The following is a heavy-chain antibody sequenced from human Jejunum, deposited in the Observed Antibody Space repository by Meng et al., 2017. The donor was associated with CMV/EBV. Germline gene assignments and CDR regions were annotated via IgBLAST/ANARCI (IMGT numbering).Heavy chain of an antibody. CDR1: GLTFSNYG. J-gene: IGHJ4*02. V-gene: IGHV3-23*03. Sequence: CAASGLTFSNYGMSWVRQAPGKGLEWVSIIYDVGSSTYYADSVKGRFTISRDNSKNTLYLQMNSLRAEDTAIYYCARCSSTSCRYFDYWGQGTLVTVSS. D-gene: IGHD2-2*01. CDR3: ARCSSTSCRYFDY. CDR2: IYDVGSST.